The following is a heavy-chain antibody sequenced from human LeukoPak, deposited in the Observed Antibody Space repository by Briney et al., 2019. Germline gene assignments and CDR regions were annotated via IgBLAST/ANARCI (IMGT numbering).Heavy chain of an antibody. V-gene: IGHV1-46*01. CDR2: INPSGGST. CDR3: ARSYIVVVPAAISDY. CDR1: GGTFSSYA. J-gene: IGHJ4*02. Sequence: GSSVKVSCKASGGTFSSYAISWVRQAPGQGLEWMGIINPSGGSTSYAQKFQGRVTMTRDTSTSTVYMELSSLRSEDTAVYYCARSYIVVVPAAISDYWGQGTLVTVSS. D-gene: IGHD2-2*01.